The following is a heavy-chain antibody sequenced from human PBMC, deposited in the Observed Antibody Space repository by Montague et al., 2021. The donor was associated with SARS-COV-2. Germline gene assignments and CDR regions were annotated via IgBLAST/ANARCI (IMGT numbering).Heavy chain of an antibody. J-gene: IGHJ4*02. CDR1: GFTFSSYA. V-gene: IGHV3-23*01. CDR2: ISGSGGST. Sequence: SLRLSCAASGFTFSSYAMSWVRQAPGKGLEWVSAISGSGGSTYYADSVKGRLTISRDNSKNTLYLQMNSLRAEDTAVYYCAKEGDYDILTGYYPNRRYFDYWGQGTLVTVSS. D-gene: IGHD3-9*01. CDR3: AKEGDYDILTGYYPNRRYFDY.